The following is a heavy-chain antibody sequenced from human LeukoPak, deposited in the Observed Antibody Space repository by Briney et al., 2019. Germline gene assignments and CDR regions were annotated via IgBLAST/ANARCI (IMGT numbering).Heavy chain of an antibody. Sequence: GGSLRLSSAASGFTFSSYAMSWVRQAPGKGLGWISGISAYGGNTYYADSVKGRFTISRDNSRNTLYLQMNSLRADDTALYYCAKSSSAWTSDYWGQGTLVTVSS. V-gene: IGHV3-23*01. CDR1: GFTFSSYA. CDR3: AKSSSAWTSDY. CDR2: ISAYGGNT. J-gene: IGHJ4*02. D-gene: IGHD3-22*01.